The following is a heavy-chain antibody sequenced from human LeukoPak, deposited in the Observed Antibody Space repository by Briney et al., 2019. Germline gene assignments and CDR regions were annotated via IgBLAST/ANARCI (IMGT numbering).Heavy chain of an antibody. Sequence: ASVKVSCKASGGTFSSYAISWVRQPPGQGLEWMGGIIPIFGTANYAKKFQGRVTITADESTSTAYMELSSLRSEDTAVYYCARGSVDLTGYYRLDYWGQGTLVTVSS. CDR1: GGTFSSYA. V-gene: IGHV1-69*13. CDR3: ARGSVDLTGYYRLDY. CDR2: IIPIFGTA. J-gene: IGHJ4*02. D-gene: IGHD3-9*01.